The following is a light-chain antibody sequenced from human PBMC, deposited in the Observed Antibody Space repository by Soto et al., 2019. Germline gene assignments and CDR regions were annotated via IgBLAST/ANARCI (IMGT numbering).Light chain of an antibody. J-gene: IGLJ3*02. CDR3: CSYAGSSTWV. CDR1: SSDVGSYNL. Sequence: QSALTQPASVSGSPGQSITISCTGTSSDVGSYNLVSWYQQHPGKAPQLMIYEGSKRPSGVSNRFSGSKSGNTASLTISGLQAEDEDDYYGCSYAGSSTWVFGGGTKLTVL. CDR2: EGS. V-gene: IGLV2-23*01.